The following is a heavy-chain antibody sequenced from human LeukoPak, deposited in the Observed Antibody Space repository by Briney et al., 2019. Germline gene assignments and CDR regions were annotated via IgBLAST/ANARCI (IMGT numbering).Heavy chain of an antibody. CDR3: ARNSGDY. CDR2: IYTSGNT. V-gene: IGHV4-4*07. CDR1: GGSISDFY. D-gene: IGHD4-23*01. J-gene: IGHJ4*02. Sequence: SETLSLTCSVSGGSISDFYWSWIRQPAGKGLEWIGRIYTSGNTNYNPSLKSRVTMSLDASKNQFSLKLSSVTAADTALYYCARNSGDYWGLGTLVTVSS.